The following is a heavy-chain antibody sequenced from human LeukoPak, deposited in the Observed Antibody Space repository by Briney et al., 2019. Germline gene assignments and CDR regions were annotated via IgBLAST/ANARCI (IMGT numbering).Heavy chain of an antibody. CDR3: ARALGDIVVVPAAMEEGYYYYGMDV. V-gene: IGHV1-8*01. Sequence: ASVKVSCKASGYTFTSYDINWVRQATGQRLEWMGWMNPNSGNTGYAQKFQGRVTMTKNTSISTAYMELSSLRSEDTAVYYCARALGDIVVVPAAMEEGYYYYGMDVWGQGTTVTVSS. D-gene: IGHD2-2*01. CDR1: GYTFTSYD. CDR2: MNPNSGNT. J-gene: IGHJ6*02.